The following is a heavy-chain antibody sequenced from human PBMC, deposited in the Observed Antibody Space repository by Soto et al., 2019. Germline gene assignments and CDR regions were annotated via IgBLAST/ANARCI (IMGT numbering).Heavy chain of an antibody. Sequence: QLQLQESGPGLVKPSETLSLTCTVSGGSISSSSYYWGWIRQPPGKGLEWIGSISYSGSTYYNPSRRSRVTIPVDTSQNQFSTSRSSVTAAATTAYYCARHTPAISSSDPWGQGTLVTVAP. CDR3: ARHTPAISSSDP. J-gene: IGHJ5*02. CDR1: GGSISSSSYY. V-gene: IGHV4-39*01. D-gene: IGHD6-6*01. CDR2: ISYSGST.